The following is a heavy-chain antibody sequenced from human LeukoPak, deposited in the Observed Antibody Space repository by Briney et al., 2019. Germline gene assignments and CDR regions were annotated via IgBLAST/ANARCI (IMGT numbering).Heavy chain of an antibody. Sequence: GGSLRLSCAASGFTVSSYAMSWVRQAPWKGLERVSAISGCGGSTYYADSVKGRFTISRDNSKNTLYLQMNSLRAEDTAVYYCAKALREASRDYWGQGTLVTVSS. D-gene: IGHD5-24*01. CDR2: ISGCGGST. CDR1: GFTVSSYA. J-gene: IGHJ4*02. V-gene: IGHV3-23*01. CDR3: AKALREASRDY.